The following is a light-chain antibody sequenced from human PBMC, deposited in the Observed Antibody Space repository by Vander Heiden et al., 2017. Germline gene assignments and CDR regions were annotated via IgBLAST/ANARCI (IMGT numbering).Light chain of an antibody. Sequence: IVLTPSPGTLSFSPGHTPTLSCRASQSVTTSFSSLAWFQQKPGQAPRLLIYGASSRATGIPDRFSGSGSGTDFTLTISRLEPEDFAVYYCQQYVTSPFTFVPGTKVDLK. V-gene: IGKV3-20*01. CDR2: GAS. J-gene: IGKJ3*01. CDR3: QQYVTSPFT. CDR1: QSVTTSFSS.